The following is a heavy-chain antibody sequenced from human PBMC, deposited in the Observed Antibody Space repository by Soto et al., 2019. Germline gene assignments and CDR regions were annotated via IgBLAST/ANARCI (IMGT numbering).Heavy chain of an antibody. J-gene: IGHJ4*02. CDR3: ARDRGSSGWDFDY. CDR1: GFTFSSYW. Sequence: EVQLVESGGGLVQPGGSLRLSCAASGFTFSSYWMHWVRQAPGKGLVWVSRINSDGSSTSYADSVKGRFTISRDNAKNTLYLHMNSRRAEDTAVYYCARDRGSSGWDFDYWGQGTLVTVSS. D-gene: IGHD6-19*01. V-gene: IGHV3-74*01. CDR2: INSDGSST.